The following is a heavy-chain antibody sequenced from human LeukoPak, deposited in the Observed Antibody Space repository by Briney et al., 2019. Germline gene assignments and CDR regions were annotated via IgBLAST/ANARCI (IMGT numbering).Heavy chain of an antibody. Sequence: GGSLRLSCEASGFTFKSYSMSWVRQAPGKGLEWVSAISGSGGSTYYADSVKGRFTISRDNSKNTLYLQMNSLRAEDTAVYYCAKDGGWYYYFDYWGQGTLVTVSS. V-gene: IGHV3-23*01. D-gene: IGHD6-19*01. J-gene: IGHJ4*02. CDR1: GFTFKSYS. CDR3: AKDGGWYYYFDY. CDR2: ISGSGGST.